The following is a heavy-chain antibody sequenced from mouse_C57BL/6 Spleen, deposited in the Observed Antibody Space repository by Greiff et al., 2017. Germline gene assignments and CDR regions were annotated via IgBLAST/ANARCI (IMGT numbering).Heavy chain of an antibody. CDR2: IYPSDSET. CDR1: GYTFTSYW. CDR3: AREKGIYYYGSSRYFDV. D-gene: IGHD1-1*01. J-gene: IGHJ1*03. V-gene: IGHV1-61*01. Sequence: QVQLQQPGAELVRPGSSVKLSCKASGYTFTSYWMDWVKQRPGQGLEWIGNIYPSDSETHYNQKFKDKATLTVDKSSSTAYMQLSSLTSEDSAVYYCAREKGIYYYGSSRYFDVWGTGTTVTVSS.